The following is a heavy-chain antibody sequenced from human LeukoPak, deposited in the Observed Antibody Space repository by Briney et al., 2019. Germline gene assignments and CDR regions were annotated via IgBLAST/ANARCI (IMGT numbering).Heavy chain of an antibody. Sequence: TGGSLRLSCAASGFTFEDYAMHWVRQAPGKGLEWVSGISWNSGSIGYADSVKGRFTISRDNAKNSLYLQMNSLRAEDTALYYCAKDSDSSGYYSAFDYWGQGTLVTVS. CDR1: GFTFEDYA. D-gene: IGHD3-22*01. J-gene: IGHJ4*02. V-gene: IGHV3-9*01. CDR3: AKDSDSSGYYSAFDY. CDR2: ISWNSGSI.